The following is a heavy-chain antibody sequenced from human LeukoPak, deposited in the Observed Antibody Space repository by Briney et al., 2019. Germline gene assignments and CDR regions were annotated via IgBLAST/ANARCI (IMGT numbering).Heavy chain of an antibody. CDR1: GGSISGYY. Sequence: SSETLSLTCTVSGGSISGYYWNWIRQSPEKGLEWIGYIYHSGTINFNPSLKARVTMSIDTSKNQFSLKLSSVTAADTAVYYCARARREVVPAANPYYYYYMDVWGKGTTVTVSS. CDR3: ARARREVVPAANPYYYYYMDV. CDR2: IYHSGTI. D-gene: IGHD2-2*01. J-gene: IGHJ6*03. V-gene: IGHV4-59*01.